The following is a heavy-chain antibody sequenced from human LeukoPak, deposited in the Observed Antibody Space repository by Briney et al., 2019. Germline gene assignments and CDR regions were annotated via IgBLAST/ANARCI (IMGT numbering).Heavy chain of an antibody. V-gene: IGHV4-34*01. CDR3: ASPWEVKNAFDI. CDR1: GGSFSGYY. Sequence: SETLSLTCAVYGGSFSGYYWSWIRQPPGKGLEWIGEIYHSGSTNYNPSLKSRVTISVDKSKNQFSLKLSSVTAADTAVYYCASPWEVKNAFDIWGQGTMVTVSS. CDR2: IYHSGST. D-gene: IGHD1-26*01. J-gene: IGHJ3*02.